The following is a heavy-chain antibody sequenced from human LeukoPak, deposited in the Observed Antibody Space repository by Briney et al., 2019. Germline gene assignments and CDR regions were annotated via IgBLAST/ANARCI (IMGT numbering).Heavy chain of an antibody. J-gene: IGHJ6*02. CDR1: GFTFSSYA. CDR2: ISIGGGET. V-gene: IGHV3-23*01. CDR3: AREIWQQSYGYGMDV. Sequence: GGSLRLSCAASGFTFSSYAMSWVRQFPGKGLEWVSVISIGGGETYYADSVKGRFTISRDNSKNTLYLQMNSLRAEDTAVYYCAREIWQQSYGYGMDVWGQGTTVTVSS. D-gene: IGHD6-13*01.